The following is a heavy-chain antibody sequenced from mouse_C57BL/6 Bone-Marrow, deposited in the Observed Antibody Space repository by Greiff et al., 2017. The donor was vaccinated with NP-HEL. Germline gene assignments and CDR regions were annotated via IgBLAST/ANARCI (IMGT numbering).Heavy chain of an antibody. J-gene: IGHJ3*01. CDR1: GYTFTSYG. CDR2: IYPRSGNT. CDR3: ARFYSNHPFAY. D-gene: IGHD2-5*01. V-gene: IGHV1-81*01. Sequence: VKLVESGAELARPGASVKLSCKASGYTFTSYGISWVKQRTGQGLEWIGEIYPRSGNTYYNEKFKGKATLTADKSSSTAYMELRSLTSEDSAVYFCARFYSNHPFAYWGQGTLVTVSA.